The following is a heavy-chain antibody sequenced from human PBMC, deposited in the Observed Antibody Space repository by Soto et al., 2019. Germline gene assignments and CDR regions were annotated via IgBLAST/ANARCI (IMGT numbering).Heavy chain of an antibody. V-gene: IGHV4-34*01. CDR3: ATVVIPGTRHTDFDS. D-gene: IGHD2-21*01. Sequence: SETLSLTCAVYGGSFSGYYWGWFRQPPGKGLEWIGEVKHSGNINYNPSLKTRLTVSVDTSKNQFSLKLSSMTAADTAVYYCATVVIPGTRHTDFDSRGQGVSVTVSS. J-gene: IGHJ5*01. CDR2: VKHSGNI. CDR1: GGSFSGYY.